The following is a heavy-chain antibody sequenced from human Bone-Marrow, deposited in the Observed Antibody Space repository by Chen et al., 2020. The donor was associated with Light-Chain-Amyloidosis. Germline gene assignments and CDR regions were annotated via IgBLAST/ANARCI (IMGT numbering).Heavy chain of an antibody. CDR1: GFTFSNYA. J-gene: IGHJ4*02. CDR3: AKDRCTSISCSDFDY. Sequence: EVQLEETGGGLTQPGGSLRLSCVGSGFTFSNYAMTWVRQAPGKGLEWVSVARGGDGPTYYADSVRGRFTIYRDNSKNTLYLQMNSLRAEDTAVYYCAKDRCTSISCSDFDYWGQGTLVTVSS. V-gene: IGHV3-23*04. CDR2: ARGGDGPT. D-gene: IGHD2-2*01.